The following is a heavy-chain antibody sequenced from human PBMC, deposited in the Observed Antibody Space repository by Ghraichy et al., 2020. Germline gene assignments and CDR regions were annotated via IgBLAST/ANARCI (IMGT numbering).Heavy chain of an antibody. D-gene: IGHD3/OR15-3a*01. Sequence: WGSLRLSCAASGFTFTLFSMSWVRQSPGKGLEWVSSIGGSGSPSFHADSVNGRFTISRDNSNNTLYLQMNSLRFDDTAIYYCAKQKGRGPAFDVWGPGTMVTVSS. J-gene: IGHJ3*01. CDR2: IGGSGSPS. CDR3: AKQKGRGPAFDV. V-gene: IGHV3-23*01. CDR1: GFTFTLFS.